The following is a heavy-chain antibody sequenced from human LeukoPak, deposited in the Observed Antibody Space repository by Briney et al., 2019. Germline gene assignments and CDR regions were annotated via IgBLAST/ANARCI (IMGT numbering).Heavy chain of an antibody. V-gene: IGHV3-23*01. J-gene: IGHJ4*02. CDR3: AKDMVRGVITTQFDY. CDR2: ISSSGGST. Sequence: GGSLRLSCAASGFTFSSDAMRWVRQAPGKGLEWVSAISSSGGSTYYADSVKGRFTISRDNSKNTLYLQMNSLRAEDTAVYYCAKDMVRGVITTQFDYWGQGTLVTVSS. CDR1: GFTFSSDA. D-gene: IGHD3-10*01.